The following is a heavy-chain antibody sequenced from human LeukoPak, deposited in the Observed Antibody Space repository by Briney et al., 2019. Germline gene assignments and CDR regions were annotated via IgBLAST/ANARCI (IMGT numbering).Heavy chain of an antibody. V-gene: IGHV1-69*05. J-gene: IGHJ4*02. D-gene: IGHD5-12*01. Sequence: SVKVSCKASGGTFSSYAISWVRQAPGQGLEWMGGIIPIFGTANYAQKFQGRVTITTGESTSTAYMELSSLRSEDTAVYYCARGRGYDSHYFDYWGQGTLVTVST. CDR1: GGTFSSYA. CDR2: IIPIFGTA. CDR3: ARGRGYDSHYFDY.